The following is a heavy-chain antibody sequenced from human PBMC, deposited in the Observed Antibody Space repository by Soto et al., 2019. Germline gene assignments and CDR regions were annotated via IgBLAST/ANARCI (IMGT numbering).Heavy chain of an antibody. CDR1: GYTFTSYA. J-gene: IGHJ6*02. V-gene: IGHV1-3*01. CDR3: ARGLGLYGMDV. CDR2: INAGNGNT. D-gene: IGHD1-26*01. Sequence: ASVKVSCKASGYTFTSYAMHWVRQAPGQRLEWMGWINAGNGNTKYLQKFQGRVTITRDTSASTAYMELSSLRSEDTAVYYCARGLGLYGMDVWGQGTTVTVSS.